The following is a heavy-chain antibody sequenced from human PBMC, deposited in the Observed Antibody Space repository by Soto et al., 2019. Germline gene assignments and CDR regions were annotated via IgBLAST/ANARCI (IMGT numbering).Heavy chain of an antibody. Sequence: QVQLVQSGAEVKKPGSSVTVSCKASGGTFHTYTFSWVRQAPGQGLEWMGSILPILSTINYAQRGQGRLSITADQSATTVYMELSSLTSQDTAVYSCVRIPRYSFPTSDPLDNWGQGTLVTVSS. CDR2: ILPILSTI. J-gene: IGHJ4*02. CDR1: GGTFHTYT. D-gene: IGHD5-18*01. V-gene: IGHV1-69*08. CDR3: VRIPRYSFPTSDPLDN.